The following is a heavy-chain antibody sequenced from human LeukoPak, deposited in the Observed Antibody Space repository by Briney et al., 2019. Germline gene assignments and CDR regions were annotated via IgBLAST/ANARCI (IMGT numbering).Heavy chain of an antibody. CDR1: GGSISSYY. V-gene: IGHV4-59*01. D-gene: IGHD3-10*01. Sequence: SETLSLTCTVSGGSISSYYWSWIRQPPGKGLEWIGYIYYSGSTNYNPSLKSRVTISVDTSKNQFSLKLSSVTAADTAVYYCARDGEAYYGSGNYYYYYYMDVWGKGTTVTVSS. CDR2: IYYSGST. CDR3: ARDGEAYYGSGNYYYYYYMDV. J-gene: IGHJ6*03.